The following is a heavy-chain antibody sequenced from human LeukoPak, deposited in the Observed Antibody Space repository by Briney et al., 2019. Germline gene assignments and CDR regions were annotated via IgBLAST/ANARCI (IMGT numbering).Heavy chain of an antibody. D-gene: IGHD3-10*01. CDR1: GYTFTTYD. J-gene: IGHJ3*02. V-gene: IGHV1-8*01. CDR2: MNPNSGKT. CDR3: ARGGVPTGSGTLWAFDI. Sequence: ASVKVSCKASGYTFTTYDINWVRQATGQGLEWMGWMNPNSGKTGYAQKFQGRVTMTRNTSISTAYMELGSLRSEDTAVYYCARGGVPTGSGTLWAFDIWGQGTMVTVSS.